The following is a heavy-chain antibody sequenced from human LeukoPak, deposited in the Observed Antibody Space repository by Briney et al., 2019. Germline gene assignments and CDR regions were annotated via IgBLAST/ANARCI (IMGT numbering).Heavy chain of an antibody. J-gene: IGHJ4*02. CDR2: INRSGGTI. CDR1: GFTVENYG. Sequence: WGSLRLSCAASGFTVENYGMTWVRQAPGKGLEWVSHINRSGGTIEYADSVKGRFTISRDDAKRPLYLQMNSLTAEDTALYYCARKGSGIDYWGQGAQVAVSS. V-gene: IGHV3-20*04. CDR3: ARKGSGIDY. D-gene: IGHD2-15*01.